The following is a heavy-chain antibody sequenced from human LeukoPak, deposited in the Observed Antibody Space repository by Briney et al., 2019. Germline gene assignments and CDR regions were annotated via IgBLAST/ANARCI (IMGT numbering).Heavy chain of an antibody. CDR1: GGSISSGSYY. J-gene: IGHJ3*02. D-gene: IGHD1-26*01. V-gene: IGHV4-61*02. Sequence: SETLSLTCTVSGGSISSGSYYWSWIRQPAGKGLEWIGRIYTSGSTNYNPSLKSRVTISVDTSKYQFSLKLSSVTAADTAVYYCAREMVGATNRAFDAFDIWGQGTMVTVSS. CDR2: IYTSGST. CDR3: AREMVGATNRAFDAFDI.